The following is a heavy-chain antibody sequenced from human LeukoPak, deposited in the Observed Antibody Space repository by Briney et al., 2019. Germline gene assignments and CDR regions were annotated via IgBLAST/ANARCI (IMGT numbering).Heavy chain of an antibody. V-gene: IGHV3-23*01. CDR1: GFTFSTYA. CDR3: AKDQHPYCSGGSCYPFDY. Sequence: PGGSLRLSCAASGFTFSTYAMSWVRKAPGKGWGWVQGFIGSGGSTYYADSVKGRFIISRDNSKNTLYLQMYSLRAEDTAVYYCAKDQHPYCSGGSCYPFDYWGQGTLVTVSS. D-gene: IGHD2-15*01. CDR2: FIGSGGST. J-gene: IGHJ4*02.